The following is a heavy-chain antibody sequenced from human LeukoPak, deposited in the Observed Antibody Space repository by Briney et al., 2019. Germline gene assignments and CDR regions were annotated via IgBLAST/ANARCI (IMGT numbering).Heavy chain of an antibody. J-gene: IGHJ4*02. Sequence: ASVKVSCKASGYTFTGYYMHWVRQAPGQGLEWMGRINPNSGGTNYAQKFQGRVTMTRDTSISTAYMELSSLRSDDTAVYYCAPLTTVTPNFDYWGQGTLVTVSS. CDR2: INPNSGGT. D-gene: IGHD4-17*01. CDR1: GYTFTGYY. V-gene: IGHV1-2*06. CDR3: APLTTVTPNFDY.